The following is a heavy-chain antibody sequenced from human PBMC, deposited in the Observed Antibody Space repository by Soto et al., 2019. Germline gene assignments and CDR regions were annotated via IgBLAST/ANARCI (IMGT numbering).Heavy chain of an antibody. CDR3: ARTNYYDSSGPPSG. D-gene: IGHD3-22*01. CDR1: GGTFSSYA. Sequence: ASVKVSCKASGGTFSSYAISWVRQAPGQGLEWMGGIIPIFGTTNYAQKFQGRVTITADESTSTAYMELSSLRSEDTAVYYCARTNYYDSSGPPSGWGQGTLVTVSS. CDR2: IIPIFGTT. J-gene: IGHJ4*02. V-gene: IGHV1-69*13.